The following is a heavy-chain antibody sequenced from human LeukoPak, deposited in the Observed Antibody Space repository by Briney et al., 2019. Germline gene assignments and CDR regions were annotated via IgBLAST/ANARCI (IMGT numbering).Heavy chain of an antibody. D-gene: IGHD5-24*01. V-gene: IGHV3-23*01. CDR1: GFTFSSYA. J-gene: IGHJ5*02. Sequence: GGSLRLSCAASGFTFSSYAMSWVRQAPGKGLEWVSVISGSGDNTYYADSVKGRLTISRDNAKNTVYLEMNSLSVEDTATYYCIRDFRSADLWGQGTLVTVTS. CDR3: IRDFRSADL. CDR2: ISGSGDNT.